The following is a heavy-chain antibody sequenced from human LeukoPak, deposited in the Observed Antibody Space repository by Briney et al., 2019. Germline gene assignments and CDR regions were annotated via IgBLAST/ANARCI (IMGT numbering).Heavy chain of an antibody. CDR3: ARRGYSYGTANWYFDL. Sequence: PSETLSLTCTVSGGSISSSSYYWGWIRQPPGKGLEWIGSIYYSGSTYYNPSLKSRVTISVDTSKNQFSLRLSSVTAADTAVYHCARRGYSYGTANWYFDLWGRGTLVTVSS. CDR1: GGSISSSSYY. J-gene: IGHJ2*01. D-gene: IGHD5-18*01. V-gene: IGHV4-39*07. CDR2: IYYSGST.